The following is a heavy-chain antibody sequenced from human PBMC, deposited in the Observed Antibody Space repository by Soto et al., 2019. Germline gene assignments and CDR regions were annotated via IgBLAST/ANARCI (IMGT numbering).Heavy chain of an antibody. Sequence: SQTLSLTCAISGDGISSNSAAWDWIRQSPSRGLEWLGRTYYRSKWYNDYAVSVKSRITINPDTSKNQFSLQLNSVTPEDTAVYYCARAPLTGTPSWAPDYWGQGTLVTVS. V-gene: IGHV6-1*01. CDR3: ARAPLTGTPSWAPDY. CDR2: TYYRSKWYN. D-gene: IGHD1-7*01. J-gene: IGHJ4*02. CDR1: GDGISSNSAA.